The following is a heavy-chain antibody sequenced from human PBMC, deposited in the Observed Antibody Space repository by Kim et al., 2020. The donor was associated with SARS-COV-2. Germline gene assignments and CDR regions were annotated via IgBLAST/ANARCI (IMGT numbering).Heavy chain of an antibody. Sequence: SETLSLTCTVSGGSISSYYWSWIRQPPGKGLEWIGYIYYSGSTNYNPSLKSRVTISVDTSKNQFSLKLSSVTAADTAVYYCARGESPLPGIAAAGTVWFDPWGQGTLVTVSS. D-gene: IGHD6-13*01. CDR3: ARGESPLPGIAAAGTVWFDP. CDR2: IYYSGST. CDR1: GGSISSYY. J-gene: IGHJ5*02. V-gene: IGHV4-59*01.